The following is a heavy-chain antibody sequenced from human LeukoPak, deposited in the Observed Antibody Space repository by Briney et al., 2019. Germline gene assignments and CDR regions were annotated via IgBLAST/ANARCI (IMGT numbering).Heavy chain of an antibody. D-gene: IGHD3-10*01. J-gene: IGHJ6*02. CDR1: GGTFSSYA. CDR3: ARGATMVRGVTGIYYYYGMDV. V-gene: IGHV1-69*04. CDR2: IIPILGIA. Sequence: SVKVSCKASGGTFSSYAISWVRQAPGQGLEWMGRIIPILGIANYAQKFQGRVTITADKSTSTAYMELSSLRSEDTAVYYCARGATMVRGVTGIYYYYGMDVWGQGTTVTVSS.